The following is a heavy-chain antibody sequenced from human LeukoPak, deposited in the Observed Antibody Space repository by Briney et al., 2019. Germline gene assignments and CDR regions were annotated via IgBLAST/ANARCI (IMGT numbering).Heavy chain of an antibody. V-gene: IGHV4-59*01. CDR2: IYYSGST. Sequence: SETLSLTCTVSGGSISSYYWSWIRQPPGKGLEWIGYIYYSGSTNYNPSLKSRVTISVDTSKNQFSLKLSSVTAADTAVYYCTRVVPRYYYYYMDVWGKGTTVTVSS. CDR1: GGSISSYY. J-gene: IGHJ6*03. CDR3: TRVVPRYYYYYMDV. D-gene: IGHD3-10*01.